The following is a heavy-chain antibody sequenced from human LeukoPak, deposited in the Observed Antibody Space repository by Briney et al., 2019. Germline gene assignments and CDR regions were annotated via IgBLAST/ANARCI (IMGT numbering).Heavy chain of an antibody. CDR1: GYSISSGYY. V-gene: IGHV4-38-2*02. D-gene: IGHD1-26*01. Sequence: PSETLSLTCAVSGYSISSGYYWGWIRQPPGKGLEWIGSIYHSGSTYYNPSLKSRVTISVDTSKNQFSLKLSSVTAADTAVYYCARDGVVGAKVYWGQGTLVTVSS. J-gene: IGHJ4*02. CDR2: IYHSGST. CDR3: ARDGVVGAKVY.